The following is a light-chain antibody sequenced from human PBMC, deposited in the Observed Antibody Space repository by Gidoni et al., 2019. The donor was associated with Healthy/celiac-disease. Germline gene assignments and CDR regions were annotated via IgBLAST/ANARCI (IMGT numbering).Light chain of an antibody. J-gene: IGLJ2*01. Sequence: SSELTQDTAVSVALGQTVRITCPGDSLRSYYASWYQQKPGQGPVLVNYGKTNRPAGIPDRFSCSSSGNTASLTITGAQAEDEADYYCTSRDSSGNHVVFGGGTKLTVL. CDR3: TSRDSSGNHVV. V-gene: IGLV3-19*01. CDR1: SLRSYY. CDR2: GKT.